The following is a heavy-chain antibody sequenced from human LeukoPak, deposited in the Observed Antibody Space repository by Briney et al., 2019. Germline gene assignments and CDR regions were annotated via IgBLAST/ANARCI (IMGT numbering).Heavy chain of an antibody. CDR1: GYTFTGYY. Sequence: GASVKVSCKASGYTFTGYYMHWVRQAPGQGLEWMGWMNPSSGNTGYTQKFQGRITMTRSTSISTAYMELSSLRSEDTAVYYCARGLSGSPDYWGQGTLVTVSS. J-gene: IGHJ4*02. CDR2: MNPSSGNT. V-gene: IGHV1-8*02. D-gene: IGHD3-10*01. CDR3: ARGLSGSPDY.